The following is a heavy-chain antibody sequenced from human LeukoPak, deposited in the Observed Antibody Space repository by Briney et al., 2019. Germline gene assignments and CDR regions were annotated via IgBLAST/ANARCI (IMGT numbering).Heavy chain of an antibody. CDR3: TRGTGGSA. CDR1: GFTVSSNS. Sequence: GGSLRLSCAASGFTVSSNSMSWVRQAPGKGLEWVSVIYSGGSTFYADSVKGRFTISRDNSKNSLYLQMNSLRAEDTALYYCTRGTGGSAWGQGTLVTVSS. V-gene: IGHV3-66*01. D-gene: IGHD2-15*01. J-gene: IGHJ5*02. CDR2: IYSGGST.